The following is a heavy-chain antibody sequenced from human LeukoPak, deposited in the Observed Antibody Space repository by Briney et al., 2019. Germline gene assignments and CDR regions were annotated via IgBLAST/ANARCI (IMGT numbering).Heavy chain of an antibody. D-gene: IGHD6-19*01. V-gene: IGHV3-30-3*01. J-gene: IGHJ4*02. Sequence: GGSLRLSCAAPGFTFSSYAMHWVRQAPGKGLEWVAVISYDGSNKYYADSVKGRFTISRDNSKNTLYLQMNSLRAEDTAVYYCARAPGIAVAGTDYWGQGTLVTVSS. CDR3: ARAPGIAVAGTDY. CDR1: GFTFSSYA. CDR2: ISYDGSNK.